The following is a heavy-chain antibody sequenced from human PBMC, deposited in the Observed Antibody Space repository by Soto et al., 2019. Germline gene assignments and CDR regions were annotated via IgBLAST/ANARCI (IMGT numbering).Heavy chain of an antibody. CDR2: IDYRGNT. Sequence: QLQLQESGPGLVKPSETLSLTCTVSGGSISSSSYYWGWIRQPPGKGLEWIGRIDYRGNTYYNPLHKTRATITADSPKTQSTLKLSCVSAAATAVYCCGREGAGYCSGGSPQVDYWGQGTLVTVSS. CDR3: GREGAGYCSGGSPQVDY. CDR1: GGSISSSSYY. J-gene: IGHJ4*02. V-gene: IGHV4-39*02. D-gene: IGHD2-15*01.